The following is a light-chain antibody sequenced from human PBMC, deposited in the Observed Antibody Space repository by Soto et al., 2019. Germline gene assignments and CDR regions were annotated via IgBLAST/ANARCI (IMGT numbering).Light chain of an antibody. Sequence: EIVMTQSPATLSVSPGERATLSCRASESVSSKLAWYQQKPGQAPRLLTYGASTRATGIPARFSGSGSGTEFTLTISSLQSEDSGVYYCQQHNKWPLTFGGGTKVEIK. CDR1: ESVSSK. J-gene: IGKJ4*01. CDR2: GAS. CDR3: QQHNKWPLT. V-gene: IGKV3D-15*01.